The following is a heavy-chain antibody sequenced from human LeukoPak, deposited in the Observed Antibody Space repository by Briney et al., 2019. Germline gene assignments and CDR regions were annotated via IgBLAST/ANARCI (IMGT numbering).Heavy chain of an antibody. D-gene: IGHD4-17*01. CDR3: AREDPQTTVPEGLDV. CDR1: GGSFSGYY. CDR2: INHSGST. J-gene: IGHJ6*02. V-gene: IGHV4-34*01. Sequence: ETLSLTCAVYGGSFSGYYWSWIRQPPGKGLEWIGEINHSGSTNYNPSLKSRVTISVDTSKNQFSLKLSSVTAADTAVYYCAREDPQTTVPEGLDVWGQGTTVTVSS.